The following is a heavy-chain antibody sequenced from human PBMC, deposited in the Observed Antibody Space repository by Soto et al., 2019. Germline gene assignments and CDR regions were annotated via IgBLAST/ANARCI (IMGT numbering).Heavy chain of an antibody. CDR3: ARDGWGSNWYFDL. J-gene: IGHJ2*01. Sequence: GGSLRLSCGAPGVTFKDYGMHWVRQAPGKGLEWVAAISYDGKQTYYADSVKGRFTISKDKSKRTLFLQMNSLRVDDTAVYYCARDGWGSNWYFDLWGRGTLVTVS. V-gene: IGHV3-30*03. D-gene: IGHD3-16*01. CDR2: ISYDGKQT. CDR1: GVTFKDYG.